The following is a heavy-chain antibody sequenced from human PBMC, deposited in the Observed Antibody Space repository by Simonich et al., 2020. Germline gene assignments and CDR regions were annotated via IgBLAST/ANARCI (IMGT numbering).Heavy chain of an antibody. CDR3: ARARLYSSSHAFDI. V-gene: IGHV1-2*02. Sequence: QVQLVQSGAEVKKPGASVKVSCKASGYTFTGYYMHWVRQAPGQGLEGRGWINPHGGGTNYAQKFQGRGTMTRDTSISTAYMELSRLRSDDTAVYYCARARLYSSSHAFDIWGQGTMVTVSS. CDR2: INPHGGGT. J-gene: IGHJ3*02. D-gene: IGHD6-6*01. CDR1: GYTFTGYY.